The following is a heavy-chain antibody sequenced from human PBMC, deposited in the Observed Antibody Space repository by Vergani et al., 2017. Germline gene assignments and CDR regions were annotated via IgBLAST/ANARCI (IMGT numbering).Heavy chain of an antibody. J-gene: IGHJ4*02. D-gene: IGHD3-9*01. CDR3: ARRSGIVYDIFSGTQYFFDF. Sequence: QLQESGPGLVKASQTLSLTCSVSDDSVSNTFYYWDWIRQPPGKGLEWIGSIYRTGRTHFNPSLKSRVTISVDTSNNHFSLRLNSLTAADTAVYYCARRSGIVYDIFSGTQYFFDFWGQGTLVTVSS. V-gene: IGHV4-39*07. CDR2: IYRTGRT. CDR1: DDSVSNTFY.